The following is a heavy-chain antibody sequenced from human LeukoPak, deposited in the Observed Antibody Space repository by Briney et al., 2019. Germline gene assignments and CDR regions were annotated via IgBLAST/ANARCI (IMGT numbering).Heavy chain of an antibody. CDR1: GFTFSNYA. Sequence: PLGSLRLSCAASGFTFSNYAMSWVRQAPGKGLEWVSAVSGSGSSTYYADSVKGRFTISRDNSKNTLYLQMNSLRAEDTAVYYCAKEYCSGGSCYSLVDYWGQGTLVTVS. CDR2: VSGSGSST. CDR3: AKEYCSGGSCYSLVDY. J-gene: IGHJ4*02. D-gene: IGHD2-15*01. V-gene: IGHV3-23*01.